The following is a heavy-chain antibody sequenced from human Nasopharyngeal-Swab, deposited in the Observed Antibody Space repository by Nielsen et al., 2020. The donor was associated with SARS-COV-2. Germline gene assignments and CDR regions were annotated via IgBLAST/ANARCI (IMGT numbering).Heavy chain of an antibody. Sequence: GGSLRPSCAASGFTFSSYEMNWVRQAPGKGLEWVSYISSSGSTIYYADSVKGRFTISRDNAKNSLYLQMNSLRAEDTAVYYCAREPGLRFDYWGQGTLVTVSS. J-gene: IGHJ4*02. CDR2: ISSSGSTI. D-gene: IGHD4-17*01. CDR1: GFTFSSYE. V-gene: IGHV3-48*03. CDR3: AREPGLRFDY.